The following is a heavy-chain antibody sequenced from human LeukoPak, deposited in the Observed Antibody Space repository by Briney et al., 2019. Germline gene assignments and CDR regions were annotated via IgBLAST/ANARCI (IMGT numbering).Heavy chain of an antibody. Sequence: GASVKVSCKASGYTFTGYYMHWVRQAPGQGREWMGWINPNSGGTNYAQKFQGRVTMTRDTSISTAYMELSRLRSDDTAVYYCAKGYYDFWSGYYPGEVDFDYWGQGTLVTVSS. CDR2: INPNSGGT. CDR3: AKGYYDFWSGYYPGEVDFDY. CDR1: GYTFTGYY. D-gene: IGHD3-3*01. J-gene: IGHJ4*02. V-gene: IGHV1-2*02.